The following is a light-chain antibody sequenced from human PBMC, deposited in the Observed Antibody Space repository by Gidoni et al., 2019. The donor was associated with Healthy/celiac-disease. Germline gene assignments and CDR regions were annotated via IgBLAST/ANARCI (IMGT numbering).Light chain of an antibody. CDR2: GAS. Sequence: ELVLTQSPGTLSLSPGERATLSCRASQSVSSSYLAWYQQKPGQAPRLRIYGASSRATGIPDRFSGSGSGTDFTRTISRLEPEDFAVYYCQQYGSSPLTFGGGTKVEIK. V-gene: IGKV3-20*01. J-gene: IGKJ4*01. CDR1: QSVSSSY. CDR3: QQYGSSPLT.